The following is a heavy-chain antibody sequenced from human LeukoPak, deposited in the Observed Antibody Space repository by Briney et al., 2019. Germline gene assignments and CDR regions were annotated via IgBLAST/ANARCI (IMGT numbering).Heavy chain of an antibody. V-gene: IGHV3-53*01. CDR1: GFTVSSNY. D-gene: IGHD3-9*01. CDR2: IYSGGST. J-gene: IGHJ4*02. CDR3: ATVGYYAILTGYYSPIDY. Sequence: PGGSLRLXCAASGFTVSSNYMSWGRQAPGKGLEWVSVIYSGGSTYYADSVKGRFTISRDNSKNTLYLQMNSLRAEDTAVYYCATVGYYAILTGYYSPIDYWGQGTLVTVSS.